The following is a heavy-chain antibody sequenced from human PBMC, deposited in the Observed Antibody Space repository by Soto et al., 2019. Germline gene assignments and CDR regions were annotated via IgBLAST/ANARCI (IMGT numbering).Heavy chain of an antibody. CDR3: ARDYGDYNGDYYYGMDV. J-gene: IGHJ6*02. Sequence: QVQLQESGPGLVKPSETLSLTCTVSGGSISSYYWSWIRQPPGKGLEWIGYIYYSGSTNYNPSLKSRVTISVDTSKNQFSLKLSSVTAADTAVYYCARDYGDYNGDYYYGMDVWGQGTTVTVSS. CDR2: IYYSGST. D-gene: IGHD4-17*01. V-gene: IGHV4-59*12. CDR1: GGSISSYY.